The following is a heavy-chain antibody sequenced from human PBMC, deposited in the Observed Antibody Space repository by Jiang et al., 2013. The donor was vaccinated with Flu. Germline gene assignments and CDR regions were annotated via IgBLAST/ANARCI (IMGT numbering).Heavy chain of an antibody. Sequence: QLLESGGGVVQPGRSLRLSCAASGFTFSSYGMHWVRQAPGKGLEWVAVIWYDGSNKYYADSVKGRFTISRDNSKNTLYLQMNSLRAEDTAVYYCARYPSRSGWLTGYFYYGMDVWGKGTTVTVSS. V-gene: IGHV3-33*01. D-gene: IGHD3-9*01. CDR2: IWYDGSNK. CDR1: GFTFSSYG. CDR3: ARYPSRSGWLTGYFYYGMDV. J-gene: IGHJ6*04.